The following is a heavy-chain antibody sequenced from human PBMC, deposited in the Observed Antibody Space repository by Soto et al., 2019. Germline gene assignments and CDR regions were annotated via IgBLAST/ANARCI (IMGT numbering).Heavy chain of an antibody. J-gene: IGHJ4*02. CDR3: VKVQVVEGHYYGQSELFF. Sequence: GGSLRLSCAACGFTFSSYSFHWVRQAPCRGLEWVALISYNGVNENYADSVKGRFTVSRDNSKNTLYLQMNSLRSEDTAIYYCVKVQVVEGHYYGQSELFFWGERTLVPVSS. CDR1: GFTFSSYS. V-gene: IGHV3-30-3*01. CDR2: ISYNGVNE. D-gene: IGHD3-10*01.